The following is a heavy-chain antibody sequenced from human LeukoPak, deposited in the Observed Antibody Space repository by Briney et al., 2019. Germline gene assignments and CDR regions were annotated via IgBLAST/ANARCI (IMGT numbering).Heavy chain of an antibody. Sequence: ASVKVSCKASGYTFITYYIHWVRQAPGQGLEWMGIINPNGGTTSYAQKFQGRVTMTRDTSTSTVYMELSSLRSDDTAMYYCARDGEYYDSSGSYFDYWGQGTAVTVSS. CDR3: ARDGEYYDSSGSYFDY. J-gene: IGHJ4*02. V-gene: IGHV1-46*01. CDR2: INPNGGTT. CDR1: GYTFITYY. D-gene: IGHD3-22*01.